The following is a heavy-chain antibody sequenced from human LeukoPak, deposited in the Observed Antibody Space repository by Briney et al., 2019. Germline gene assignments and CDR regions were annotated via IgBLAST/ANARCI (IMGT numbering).Heavy chain of an antibody. CDR2: ISYGGDT. CDR1: GGSISSSSYF. Sequence: SETLSLTCTVSGGSISSSSYFWGWIRQSPGRGLEWIGSISYGGDTYYNPSLKSRVTISLDTSKSQFSLRLSSVTAAGTAVYYCARDLSRGFDPWGQGTLVTVSS. D-gene: IGHD2/OR15-2a*01. J-gene: IGHJ5*02. CDR3: ARDLSRGFDP. V-gene: IGHV4-39*07.